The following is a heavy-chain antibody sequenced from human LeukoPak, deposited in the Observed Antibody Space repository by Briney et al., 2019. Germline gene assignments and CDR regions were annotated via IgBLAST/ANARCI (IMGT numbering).Heavy chain of an antibody. Sequence: KASETLSLTCTVSGGSISSGSYYWSWIRQPAGKGLEWIGSIYYSGSTYYNPSLKSRVTISVDTSKNQFSLKLTSVTAADTAVYYCARVAAKTVDYWGQGTLVTVSS. CDR2: IYYSGST. D-gene: IGHD2-15*01. CDR3: ARVAAKTVDY. CDR1: GGSISSGSYY. J-gene: IGHJ4*02. V-gene: IGHV4-39*07.